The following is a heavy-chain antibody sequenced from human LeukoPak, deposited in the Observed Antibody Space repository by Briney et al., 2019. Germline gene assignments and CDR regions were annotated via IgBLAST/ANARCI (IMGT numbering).Heavy chain of an antibody. Sequence: SETLSLTCTVSGGSISSYYWSWIRQPPGKGLEWIGYIYYSGSTYYNPSLKSRVTISVDMSKNHLSLKLSSVTAADTAVYYCARSITGTPFFDYWGQGTLVTVSS. CDR3: ARSITGTPFFDY. CDR2: IYYSGST. V-gene: IGHV4-59*06. CDR1: GGSISSYY. D-gene: IGHD1-20*01. J-gene: IGHJ4*02.